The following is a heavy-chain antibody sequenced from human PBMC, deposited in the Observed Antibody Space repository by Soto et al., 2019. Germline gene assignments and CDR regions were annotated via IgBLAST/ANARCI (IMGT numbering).Heavy chain of an antibody. CDR1: GYAFTTYG. D-gene: IGHD6-6*01. V-gene: IGHV1-18*01. CDR3: ARGRDGDY. J-gene: IGHJ4*02. CDR2: ISAHNGNT. Sequence: QVHLVQSGAEVKKPGASVKVSCKGSGYAFTTYGITWVRQAPGQGLEWMGWISAHNGNTNYAQKLQGRVTVTRDTSASTAYLELRSLRSDDTAVYYCARGRDGDYWGQGALVTVSS.